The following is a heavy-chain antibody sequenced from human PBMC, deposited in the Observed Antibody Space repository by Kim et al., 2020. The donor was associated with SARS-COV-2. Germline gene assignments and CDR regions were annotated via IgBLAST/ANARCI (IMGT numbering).Heavy chain of an antibody. CDR2: IYYSGST. J-gene: IGHJ3*02. Sequence: SETLSLTCTVSGGSISSGGYYWSWIRQHPGKGLEWIGYIYYSGSTYYNPSLKSRVTISVDTSKNQFSLKLSSVTAADTAVYYCAILRYFDWLYLSRAFDIWGQGTMVTVSS. CDR3: AILRYFDWLYLSRAFDI. CDR1: GGSISSGGYY. D-gene: IGHD3-9*01. V-gene: IGHV4-31*03.